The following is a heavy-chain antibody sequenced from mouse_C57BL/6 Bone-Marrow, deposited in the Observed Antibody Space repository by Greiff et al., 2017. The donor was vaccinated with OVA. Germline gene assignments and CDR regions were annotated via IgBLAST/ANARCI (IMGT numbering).Heavy chain of an antibody. CDR3: AGRHYYGSSYAMDY. Sequence: EVKLMESGGGLVQPGGSLKLSCAASGFTFSDYGMAWVRQAPRKGLEWVAFISNLAYSIYYADTVTGRFPISRENAKNTLYLEMSSLRSEDTAMYYCAGRHYYGSSYAMDYWGQGTSVTVSS. CDR2: ISNLAYSI. CDR1: GFTFSDYG. J-gene: IGHJ4*01. D-gene: IGHD1-1*01. V-gene: IGHV5-15*01.